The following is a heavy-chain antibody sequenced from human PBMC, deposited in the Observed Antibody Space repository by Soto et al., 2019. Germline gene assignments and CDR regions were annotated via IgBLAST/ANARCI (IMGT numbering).Heavy chain of an antibody. Sequence: QAQLVQSGAEVKKPGASVKVSCKAAVYNFTGYDINWVRQATGQGLEWMGWMNPNSGNTGYAQNFQCRVTMTRDNSITTAYVELASLRDDDSAVYYCAGEKVGTTGIDFWGQGTLVTGSS. CDR3: AGEKVGTTGIDF. J-gene: IGHJ4*02. CDR1: VYNFTGYD. CDR2: MNPNSGNT. D-gene: IGHD1-26*01. V-gene: IGHV1-8*01.